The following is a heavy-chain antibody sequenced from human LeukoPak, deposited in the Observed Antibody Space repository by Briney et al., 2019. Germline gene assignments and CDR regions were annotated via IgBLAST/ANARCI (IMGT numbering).Heavy chain of an antibody. Sequence: GGSLRLSCAASGFTFSSYSMNRVRQAPGKGLEWVSSISSSSSYIYYADSVKGRFTISRDNAKNSLYLQMNSLRAEDTAVYYCARVRAAAGSWYFDYWGQGTLVTVSS. CDR3: ARVRAAAGSWYFDY. J-gene: IGHJ4*02. D-gene: IGHD6-13*01. V-gene: IGHV3-21*01. CDR2: ISSSSSYI. CDR1: GFTFSSYS.